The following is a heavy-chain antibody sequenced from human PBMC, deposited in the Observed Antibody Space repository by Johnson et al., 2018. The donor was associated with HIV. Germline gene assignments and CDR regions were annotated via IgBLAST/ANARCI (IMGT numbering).Heavy chain of an antibody. D-gene: IGHD3-10*01. Sequence: QVQLVESGGGVVQPGRSLRLSCAASGFTFSSYTMHWVRQAPGRGLEWVAAISSDGSNKYYADSVKGRFTISRDNSKNTLYLQMNSLRLEDAAVYLCASEGARSGSYFDAFDIWGQGTMVTVSS. CDR1: GFTFSSYT. J-gene: IGHJ3*02. CDR3: ASEGARSGSYFDAFDI. CDR2: ISSDGSNK. V-gene: IGHV3-30*04.